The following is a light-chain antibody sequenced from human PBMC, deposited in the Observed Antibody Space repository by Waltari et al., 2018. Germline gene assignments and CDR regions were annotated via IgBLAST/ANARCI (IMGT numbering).Light chain of an antibody. J-gene: IGLJ1*01. CDR3: CSYAGNAIYV. V-gene: IGLV2-8*01. CDR1: SSDGGGYDY. CDR2: EVN. Sequence: QSALSQPPSASGSPGQSVAISCPGTSSDGGGYDYVPWYQQQPGKAPKLMIYEVNKRPSGVPDRFSGSKSGNTASLTVSGLQAEDEADYYCCSYAGNAIYVFGTGTKVTVL.